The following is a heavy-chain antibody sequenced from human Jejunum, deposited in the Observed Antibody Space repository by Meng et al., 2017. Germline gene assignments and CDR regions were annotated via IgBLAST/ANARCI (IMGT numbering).Heavy chain of an antibody. CDR2: IGTSGDT. J-gene: IGHJ3*02. CDR3: ARETMYTSGWYDAVNI. CDR1: GFTFSIYD. V-gene: IGHV3-13*01. D-gene: IGHD6-19*01. Sequence: GGSLRLSCTASGFTFSIYDFHWVRQAAGKGLEWVSAIGTSGDTYYSGSVKGRFTISRDNAKNSLYLQMNSLGAGDTDVYYCARETMYTSGWYDAVNIWGQGTMVTVSS.